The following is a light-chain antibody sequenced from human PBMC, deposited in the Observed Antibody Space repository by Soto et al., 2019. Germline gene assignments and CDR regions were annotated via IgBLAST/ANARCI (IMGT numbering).Light chain of an antibody. V-gene: IGKV1-39*01. J-gene: IGKJ3*01. CDR3: HQSYSTPFT. Sequence: DIQMTQSPSSLSASVGDRVTITCRASQSISSYLNWYQQKPGKAPKLLLYAASSLQSGVPSRFSGRGSGTDFTLTISSLKPEDFATYYGHQSYSTPFTFGPGTKVDIK. CDR1: QSISSY. CDR2: AAS.